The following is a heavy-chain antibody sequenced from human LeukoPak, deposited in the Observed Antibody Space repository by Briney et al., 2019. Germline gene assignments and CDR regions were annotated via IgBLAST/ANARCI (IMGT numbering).Heavy chain of an antibody. CDR2: IKKKTDGGTT. Sequence: GGSLRLSCAASGFTFSSYAMSWVRQASGKGLEWVGRIKKKTDGGTTDYAAPVKGRFTISRDDSKNTLYLQMNSLKTEDTAVYYCTTEYYYDNSGLFDYWGQGTLVTVSS. CDR3: TTEYYYDNSGLFDY. CDR1: GFTFSSYA. J-gene: IGHJ4*02. V-gene: IGHV3-15*01. D-gene: IGHD3-22*01.